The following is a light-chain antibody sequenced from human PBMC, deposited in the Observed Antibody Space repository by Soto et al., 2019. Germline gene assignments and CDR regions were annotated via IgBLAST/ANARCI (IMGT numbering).Light chain of an antibody. CDR1: QTVSKNY. V-gene: IGKV3-20*01. Sequence: EIVLTQSPGTLSLSPGERATLSCRASQTVSKNYLAWYQHRPGQSPRLLIYDASDRATGVPDRFSGSESGTAFTLTISRLEPEDSAVYYCEQCATAPLTFGQGTKVEIK. CDR3: EQCATAPLT. J-gene: IGKJ1*01. CDR2: DAS.